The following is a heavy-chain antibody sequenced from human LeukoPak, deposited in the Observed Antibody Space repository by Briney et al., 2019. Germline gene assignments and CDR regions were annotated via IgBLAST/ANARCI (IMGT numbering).Heavy chain of an antibody. D-gene: IGHD5-12*01. J-gene: IGHJ4*02. V-gene: IGHV3-30*18. CDR3: AKSGAQVATPGDY. CDR2: ISYDGSNK. CDR1: GFTFSSYG. Sequence: GGSLRLSCAASGFTFSSYGMHWVRQAPGKGLEWVAVISYDGSNKYYADSVKGRFTISRDNSKNTLYLQMNSLRAEDTAVYYCAKSGAQVATPGDYWGQGTLVTVSS.